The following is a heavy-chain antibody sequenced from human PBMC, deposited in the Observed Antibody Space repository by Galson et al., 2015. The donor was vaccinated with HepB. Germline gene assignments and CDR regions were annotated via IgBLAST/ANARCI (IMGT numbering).Heavy chain of an antibody. V-gene: IGHV3-11*01. D-gene: IGHD6-13*01. CDR3: ARGGYSSSWYRNYYYYYGMDV. CDR1: GFTFSDYY. J-gene: IGHJ6*02. CDR2: ISSSGSTI. Sequence: SLRLSCAASGFTFSDYYMSWIRQAPGKGLEWVSYISSSGSTIYYADSVKGRFTISRDNAKNSLYLQMNSLRAEDTAVYYCARGGYSSSWYRNYYYYYGMDVWGQGTTVTVSS.